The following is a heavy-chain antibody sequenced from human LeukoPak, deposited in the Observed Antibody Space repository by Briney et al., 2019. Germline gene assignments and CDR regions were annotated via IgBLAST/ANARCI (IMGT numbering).Heavy chain of an antibody. J-gene: IGHJ4*02. CDR3: AKDNGDWAVDY. V-gene: IGHV1-46*01. Sequence: GASVKVSCKASGYTFTSYHVHWVRRAPGQGLEWVAVLNPYTGGTTYAPKFQGRVTTTRSTSTTTVYMELTSLRSEDTAVYYCAKDNGDWAVDYWGPGTLVIVSS. CDR1: GYTFTSYH. D-gene: IGHD2-21*01. CDR2: LNPYTGGT.